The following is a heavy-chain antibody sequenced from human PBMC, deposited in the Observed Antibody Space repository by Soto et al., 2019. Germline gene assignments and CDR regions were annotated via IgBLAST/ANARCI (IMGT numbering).Heavy chain of an antibody. CDR3: ARDLTGTTAFDI. CDR2: TYYRSKWYN. D-gene: IGHD1-7*01. Sequence: QVQLQQPGPGLVKPSQTLSLTCAISGDSVSSYSAAWNWVRQSPSRGLEWLGRTYYRSKWYNEYAESMKSRITINPDTSKNHFSLQLNSVTPEDTAVYYCARDLTGTTAFDIWGQGTMVTVSS. CDR1: GDSVSSYSAA. V-gene: IGHV6-1*01. J-gene: IGHJ3*02.